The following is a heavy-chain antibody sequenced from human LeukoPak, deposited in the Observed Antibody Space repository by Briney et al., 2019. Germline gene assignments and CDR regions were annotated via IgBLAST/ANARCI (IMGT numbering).Heavy chain of an antibody. D-gene: IGHD3-10*01. CDR3: ARRYYFVSGSYYPFDF. Sequence: SETLSLTCNVSGGSISDNHYSWDWIRQPPGKGLEWMGCIHYSGTTYSNPSLKSRISISVDTSKSQFSLKLRSVTAADTAVYYCARRYYFVSGSYYPFDFWGQGTLVTVSS. CDR2: IHYSGTT. CDR1: GGSISDNHYS. J-gene: IGHJ4*02. V-gene: IGHV4-39*01.